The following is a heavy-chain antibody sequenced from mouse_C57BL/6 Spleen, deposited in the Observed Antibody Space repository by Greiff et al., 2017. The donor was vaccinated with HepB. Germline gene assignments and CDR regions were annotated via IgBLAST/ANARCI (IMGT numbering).Heavy chain of an antibody. CDR3: AREDSSNWDLDY. J-gene: IGHJ2*01. CDR1: GYTFTSYW. CDR2: IYPGSGST. V-gene: IGHV1-55*01. Sequence: VQLQQSGAELVKPGASVKMSCKASGYTFTSYWITWVKQRPGQGLEWIGDIYPGSGSTNYNEKFKSKATLTVDTSSSTAYMQLSSLTSEDSAVYYCAREDSSNWDLDYWGQGTTLTVSS. D-gene: IGHD4-1*01.